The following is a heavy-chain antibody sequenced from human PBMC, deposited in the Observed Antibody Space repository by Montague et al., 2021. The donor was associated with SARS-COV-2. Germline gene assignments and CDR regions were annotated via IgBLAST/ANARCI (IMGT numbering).Heavy chain of an antibody. CDR2: IDYSGST. CDR3: ARELGYDSSGYYAYFDY. Sequence: SKTLSLTCTVSGGSISRYYWSWIRQPPGKGLEWIGYIDYSGSTKYNPSLKSRVTISVDTSKNQFSLKLNSVTAADTAVYYCARELGYDSSGYYAYFDYWGQGTLVTVSS. J-gene: IGHJ4*02. CDR1: GGSISRYY. V-gene: IGHV4-59*13. D-gene: IGHD3-22*01.